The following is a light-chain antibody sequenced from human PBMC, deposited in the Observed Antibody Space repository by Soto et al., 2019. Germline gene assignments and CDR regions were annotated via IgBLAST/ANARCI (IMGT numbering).Light chain of an antibody. CDR2: EVN. CDR3: SSYGGRSNVV. Sequence: QSVLTQPPSASGSPGQSVTISCTGTSSDVGAYKFVSWYQLHPGKAPKLMIYEVNVRPSGVPDRFSGSKSGNTASLTVSGLQVEDEADYYCSSYGGRSNVVFGGGTKLTVL. CDR1: SSDVGAYKF. J-gene: IGLJ2*01. V-gene: IGLV2-8*01.